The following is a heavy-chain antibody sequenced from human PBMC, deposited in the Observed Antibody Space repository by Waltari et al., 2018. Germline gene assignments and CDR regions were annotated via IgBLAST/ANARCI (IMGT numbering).Heavy chain of an antibody. CDR2: INHSGST. CDR1: GGSFSGYY. CDR3: ARGLLYYYGSGSYYKGAGWFDP. V-gene: IGHV4-34*01. D-gene: IGHD3-10*01. J-gene: IGHJ5*02. Sequence: QVQLQQWGAGLLTPSATLSLTCAVYGGSFSGYYWSWIRQPPGKGLEWIGEINHSGSTNYNPSLKSRVTISVDTSKNQFSLKLSSVTAADTAVYYCARGLLYYYGSGSYYKGAGWFDPWGQGTLVTVSS.